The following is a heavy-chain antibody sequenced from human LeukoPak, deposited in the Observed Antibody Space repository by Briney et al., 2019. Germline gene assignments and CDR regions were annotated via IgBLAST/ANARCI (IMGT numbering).Heavy chain of an antibody. CDR3: ARETFFYDSTGSIRGGYFDY. CDR2: ISDGGST. D-gene: IGHD3-22*01. J-gene: IGHJ4*02. V-gene: IGHV4-38-2*02. CDR1: EYAITSGFY. Sequence: PSETLCLTCTVSEYAITSGFYWAWIRQTPGKGLECIGSISDGGSTYYDPSLKGRVTISVDTSKDQFSLKLRSVTAAATAVYYCARETFFYDSTGSIRGGYFDYWGQGSLVTVSS.